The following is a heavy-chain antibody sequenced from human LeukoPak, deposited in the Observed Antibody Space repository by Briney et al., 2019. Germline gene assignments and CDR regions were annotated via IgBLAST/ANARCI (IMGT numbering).Heavy chain of an antibody. Sequence: GGSLRLSCAASGFTFSNYWMNWVRQAPGKGLVWVSHINSDGSSTTYADSVKGRFTISRDNARNTLYLQMDSLRAEDTAVYYCARDRMVGYYHCGMDVWGQGTTVSVSS. CDR1: GFTFSNYW. CDR3: ARDRMVGYYHCGMDV. J-gene: IGHJ6*02. D-gene: IGHD2-8*01. V-gene: IGHV3-74*01. CDR2: INSDGSST.